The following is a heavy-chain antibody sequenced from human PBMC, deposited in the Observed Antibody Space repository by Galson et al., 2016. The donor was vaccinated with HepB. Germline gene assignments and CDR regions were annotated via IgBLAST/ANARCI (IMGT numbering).Heavy chain of an antibody. CDR3: ARAPAGSGTFSVFMDV. CDR1: GGTFYSFG. J-gene: IGHJ6*02. Sequence: SVKVSCKASGGTFYSFGIIWVRQAPGQGLEWMGGVIPLLNKANYAQKFQDRLTITADKSTTTAYMELSSLRSDDTAMYYCARAPAGSGTFSVFMDVWGQGTPVTVSS. V-gene: IGHV1-69*10. D-gene: IGHD3-10*01. CDR2: VIPLLNKA.